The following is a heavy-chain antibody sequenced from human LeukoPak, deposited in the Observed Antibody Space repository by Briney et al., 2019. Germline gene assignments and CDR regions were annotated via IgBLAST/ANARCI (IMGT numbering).Heavy chain of an antibody. CDR1: GGSISSGNYY. CDR3: ARHLNPDVLTGAFDI. J-gene: IGHJ3*02. Sequence: PSQTLSLTCTVSGGSISSGNYYWSWIRQPAGKGLGWIGRIYTSGSTNYNPSLKSRVTISVDTSKNQFSLKLSSVTAADTAVYYCARHLNPDVLTGAFDIWGQGTMVTVSS. CDR2: IYTSGST. V-gene: IGHV4-61*02.